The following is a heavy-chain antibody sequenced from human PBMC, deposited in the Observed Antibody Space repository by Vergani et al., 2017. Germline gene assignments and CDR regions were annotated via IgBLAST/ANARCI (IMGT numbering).Heavy chain of an antibody. V-gene: IGHV1-8*01. CDR3: ARALRYFDWLLYVDY. J-gene: IGHJ4*02. CDR1: GYTFTSYD. D-gene: IGHD3-9*01. CDR2: MNPNSGNT. Sequence: QVQLVQSGAEVKKPGASVKVSCKASGYTFTSYDINWVRQATGQGLEWMGWMNPNSGNTGYAQKFQGRVTMTRNTSISTAYMELSRLRSDDTAVYYCARALRYFDWLLYVDYWGQGTLVTVSS.